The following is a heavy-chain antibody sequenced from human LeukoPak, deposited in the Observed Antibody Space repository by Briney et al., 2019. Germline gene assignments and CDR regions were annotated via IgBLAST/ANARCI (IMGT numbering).Heavy chain of an antibody. Sequence: GGSLRLSCAASGLTFRDYSMSWVRPALGKGLEWGSDINGGGDKTYYTDSVRGPFTISRDNTTNTLFVHMKRPGDEDTYVYSCAKEKEVIGSPLLDYWGRGTLVTVSS. CDR1: GLTFRDYS. V-gene: IGHV3-23*01. CDR2: INGGGDKT. CDR3: AKEKEVIGSPLLDY. J-gene: IGHJ4*02. D-gene: IGHD1-26*01.